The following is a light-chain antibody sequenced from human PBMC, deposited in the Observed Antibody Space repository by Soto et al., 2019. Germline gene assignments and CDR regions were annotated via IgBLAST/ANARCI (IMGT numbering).Light chain of an antibody. J-gene: IGKJ2*01. CDR2: DAS. CDR1: QSVSSY. Sequence: EIVLTQSPATLSLSPGERATLSCRASQSVSSYLAWYQQKPGQAPSLLIYDASNRATGIPARFSGSGSGTDVTITISILEPEDFAVYYFQQRSNWPQTFGQGTKLEIK. V-gene: IGKV3-11*01. CDR3: QQRSNWPQT.